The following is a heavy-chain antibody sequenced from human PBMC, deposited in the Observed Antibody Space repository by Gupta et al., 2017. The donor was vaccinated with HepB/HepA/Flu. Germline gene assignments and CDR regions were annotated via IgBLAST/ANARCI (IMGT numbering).Heavy chain of an antibody. Sequence: GRFTISRDNSKNTLYLQMNSLRADDTAVYYCATNTSGGKFDYWGQGTLVSVSS. V-gene: IGHV3-23*01. J-gene: IGHJ4*02. D-gene: IGHD3-22*01. CDR3: ATNTSGGKFDY.